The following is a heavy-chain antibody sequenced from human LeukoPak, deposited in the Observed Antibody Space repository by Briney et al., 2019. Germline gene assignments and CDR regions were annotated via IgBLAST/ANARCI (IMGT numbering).Heavy chain of an antibody. CDR1: GGSISSGSHY. J-gene: IGHJ3*02. CDR3: ASVFDGPHDYSNPEDI. CDR2: IYTSGST. V-gene: IGHV4-61*02. D-gene: IGHD4-11*01. Sequence: PSETLSLTCTVSGGSISSGSHYWSWIRQPAGKGLEWIGRIYTSGSTNYNPSLKSRVTISVDTSENQFSLKLSPVTAADTAVYYCASVFDGPHDYSNPEDIWGQGTMVTVSS.